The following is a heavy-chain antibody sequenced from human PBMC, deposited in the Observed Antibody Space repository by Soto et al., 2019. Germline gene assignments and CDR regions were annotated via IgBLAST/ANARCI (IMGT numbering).Heavy chain of an antibody. CDR2: MNPNSGNT. CDR1: GYTFTSYD. V-gene: IGHV1-8*01. CDR3: VIIGYCSSTSCHFDYYYYMDV. D-gene: IGHD2-2*01. Sequence: ASVKVSCKASGYTFTSYDINWVRQATGQGLEWMGWMNPNSGNTGYAQKFQGRVTMTRNTSISTAYMELSSLRSEDTAVYYCVIIGYCSSTSCHFDYYYYMDVWGKGTTVTVSS. J-gene: IGHJ6*03.